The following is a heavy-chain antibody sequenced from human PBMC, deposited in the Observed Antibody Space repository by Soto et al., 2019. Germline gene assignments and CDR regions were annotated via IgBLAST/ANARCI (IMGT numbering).Heavy chain of an antibody. CDR3: AKGIAAARGYFQH. Sequence: GSLRLSCAASGFTFGDYTMHWVRQAPGKGLEWVSLISWDGGSTYYADSVKGRFTISRDNSKNSPYLQMNSLRTEDTALYYCAKGIAAARGYFQHWGQGTLVTVSS. J-gene: IGHJ1*01. CDR1: GFTFGDYT. D-gene: IGHD6-13*01. V-gene: IGHV3-43*01. CDR2: ISWDGGST.